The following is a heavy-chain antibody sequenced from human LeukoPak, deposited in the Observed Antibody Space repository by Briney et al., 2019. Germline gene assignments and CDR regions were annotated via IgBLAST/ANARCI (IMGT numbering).Heavy chain of an antibody. D-gene: IGHD6-13*01. Sequence: ASVKVSCKASGYTFTGYYIHWVRQAPGQGLEWMGWINTNTGNPTYAQGFTGRFVFSLDTSVSTAYLQISSLKAEDTAVYYCARGAFRGVAAAGTFFPLNYFDYWGQGTLVTVSS. J-gene: IGHJ4*02. CDR1: GYTFTGYY. CDR3: ARGAFRGVAAAGTFFPLNYFDY. CDR2: INTNTGNP. V-gene: IGHV7-4-1*02.